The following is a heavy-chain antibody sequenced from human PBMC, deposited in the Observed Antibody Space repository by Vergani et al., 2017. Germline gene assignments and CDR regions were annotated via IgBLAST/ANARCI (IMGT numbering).Heavy chain of an antibody. J-gene: IGHJ3*02. D-gene: IGHD3-10*01. V-gene: IGHV3-30-3*01. Sequence: QVQLVESGGGVVQPGRSLRLSCAASGFTFSSYAMHWVRQAPGKGLEWVAVISYDGSNKYYADSVKGRFTISRDNSKNTLYLQMNSLRAEDTAVYYCASPLWFGEKTYDAFDIWGQGTMVTVSS. CDR3: ASPLWFGEKTYDAFDI. CDR1: GFTFSSYA. CDR2: ISYDGSNK.